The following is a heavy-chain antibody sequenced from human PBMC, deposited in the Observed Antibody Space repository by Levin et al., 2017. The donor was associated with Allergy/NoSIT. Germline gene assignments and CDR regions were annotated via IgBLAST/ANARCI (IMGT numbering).Heavy chain of an antibody. CDR1: GGSISSGSYY. CDR3: ARERKYGSGGSCYHI. V-gene: IGHV4-61*02. D-gene: IGHD2-15*01. CDR2: IYTSGST. Sequence: SETLSLTCTVSGGSISSGSYYWSWIRQPAGKGLEWIGRIYTSGSTNYNPSLKSRVTISVDTSKNQFSLKLSSVTAAGTAVYYCARERKYGSGGSCYHIWGQGTLVTVSS. J-gene: IGHJ4*02.